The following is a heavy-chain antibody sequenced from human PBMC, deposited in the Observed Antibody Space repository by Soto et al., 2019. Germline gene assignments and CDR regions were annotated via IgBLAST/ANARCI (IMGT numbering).Heavy chain of an antibody. D-gene: IGHD3-22*01. CDR2: VSSSGSTI. V-gene: IGHV3-11*01. Sequence: GGSLRLYCAASGFTFRDYYMSWIREAPGKGLEWVSYVSSSGSTIYYADSVKGRFTISRDNAKNSLYLQMNSLRAEDTAVYYCARDLLGNYYDSSGPQRGDYWGQGTLVTVSS. CDR3: ARDLLGNYYDSSGPQRGDY. J-gene: IGHJ4*02. CDR1: GFTFRDYY.